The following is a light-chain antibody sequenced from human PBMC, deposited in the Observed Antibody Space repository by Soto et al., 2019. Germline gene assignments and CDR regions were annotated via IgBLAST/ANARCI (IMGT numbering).Light chain of an antibody. CDR2: EVR. Sequence: QSALTQPAYVSGSAGQSITIFCSGTMRDVGAYNLVSWYQQHPGTAPKLIIYEVRNRPSGISSRFSGSRSGNTASLTISGXXXEDEGDYYCSEYTARSTLVXXXGTKLTVL. CDR3: SEYTARSTLV. V-gene: IGLV2-14*01. J-gene: IGLJ3*02. CDR1: MRDVGAYNL.